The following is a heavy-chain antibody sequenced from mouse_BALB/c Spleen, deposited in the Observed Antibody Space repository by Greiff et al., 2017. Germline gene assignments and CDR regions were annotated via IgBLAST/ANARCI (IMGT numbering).Heavy chain of an antibody. CDR2: INPSTGYT. J-gene: IGHJ4*01. CDR3: ARDYPGFYYAMDY. CDR1: GYTFTSYW. Sequence: QVQLQQSGAELAKPGASVKMSCKASGYTFTSYWMHWVKQRPGQGLEWIGYINPSTGYTEYNQKFKDKATLTADKSSSTAYMQLSSLTSEDSAVYYCARDYPGFYYAMDYWGQGTAGTVSS. V-gene: IGHV1-7*01. D-gene: IGHD5-5*01.